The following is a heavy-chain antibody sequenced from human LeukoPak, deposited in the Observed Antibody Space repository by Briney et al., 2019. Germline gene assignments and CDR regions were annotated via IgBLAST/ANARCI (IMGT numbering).Heavy chain of an antibody. CDR2: IYTSGST. J-gene: IGHJ6*03. V-gene: IGHV4-61*02. CDR3: ARDRHGDYYSYYMDV. Sequence: NPSETLSLTCTVSGGSISSGSYYWSWVRQPAGKGLEWIGRIYTSGSTNYNPSLKSRVTISVDTSKNQFSLKLSSVTAADTAVYYCARDRHGDYYSYYMDVWGKGTTVTVSS. D-gene: IGHD5-24*01. CDR1: GGSISSGSYY.